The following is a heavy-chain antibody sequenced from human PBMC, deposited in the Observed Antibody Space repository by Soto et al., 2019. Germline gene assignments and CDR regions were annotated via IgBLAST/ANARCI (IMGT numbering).Heavy chain of an antibody. D-gene: IGHD3-3*01. CDR2: IIPIFGTA. CDR1: GGTFSSYA. V-gene: IGHV1-69*13. J-gene: IGHJ6*02. Sequence: GASVKVSCKASGGTFSSYAISWVRQAPGQGLEWMGGIIPIFGTANYAQKFQGRVTITADESTSTAYMELSSLRSEDTAVYYCARVEWRHYGMDVWGQGTTVTVSS. CDR3: ARVEWRHYGMDV.